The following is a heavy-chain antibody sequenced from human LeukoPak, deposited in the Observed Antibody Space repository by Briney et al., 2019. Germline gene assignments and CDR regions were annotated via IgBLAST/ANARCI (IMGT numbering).Heavy chain of an antibody. CDR3: ARDRTI. CDR2: IYSDSST. J-gene: IGHJ4*02. CDR1: ELTVSSNC. Sequence: GGSLRLSCAASELTVSSNCMTWVRQAPGKGLEWVSFIYSDSSTYYADSVRGRFTISRDNSKNTLYLQMNSLRAEDTAVYYCARDRTIWGQGTLVTVSS. V-gene: IGHV3-53*01. D-gene: IGHD1-1*01.